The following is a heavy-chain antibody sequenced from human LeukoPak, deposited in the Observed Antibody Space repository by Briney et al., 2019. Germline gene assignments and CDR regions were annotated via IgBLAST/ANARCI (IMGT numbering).Heavy chain of an antibody. J-gene: IGHJ4*02. V-gene: IGHV4-34*01. CDR2: INHSGST. Sequence: SQTLSLTCAVYGGSFSGYYWSWIRQPPGKGLEWIGEINHSGSTNYNPSLKSRVTISVDTSKNQFSLKLSSVTAADTAVYYCATFRASYGDYVYWGQGTLVTVSS. CDR3: ATFRASYGDYVY. CDR1: GGSFSGYY. D-gene: IGHD4-17*01.